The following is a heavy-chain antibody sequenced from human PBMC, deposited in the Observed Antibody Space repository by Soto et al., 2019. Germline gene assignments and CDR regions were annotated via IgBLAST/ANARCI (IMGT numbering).Heavy chain of an antibody. J-gene: IGHJ3*02. V-gene: IGHV1-3*01. Sequence: ASVKVSCKASGYTFTSYAMHWVRQAPGQRLEWMGWINAGNGNTKYSQKFQGRVTITRDTSASTAYMELSSLRSEDTAVYYCFGEPFRLVAFDIWGQGTMVTVSS. CDR1: GYTFTSYA. CDR3: FGEPFRLVAFDI. D-gene: IGHD3-10*01. CDR2: INAGNGNT.